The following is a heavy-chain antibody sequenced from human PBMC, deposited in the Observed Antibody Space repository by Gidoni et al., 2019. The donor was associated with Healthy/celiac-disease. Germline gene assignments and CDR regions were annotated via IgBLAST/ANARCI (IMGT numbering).Heavy chain of an antibody. CDR2: ITHSGST. V-gene: IGHV4-34*01. Sequence: QVQLQQWGAGLLKPSETLSLTCAVYGGSFSGYYWSWLRQPPGKGLEWIGEITHSGSTNYNPSLKSRVTISVDTSKNQFSLKLSSVTAADTAVYYCARELQLWPANYYYYMDVWGKGTTVTVSS. D-gene: IGHD5-18*01. J-gene: IGHJ6*03. CDR3: ARELQLWPANYYYYMDV. CDR1: GGSFSGYY.